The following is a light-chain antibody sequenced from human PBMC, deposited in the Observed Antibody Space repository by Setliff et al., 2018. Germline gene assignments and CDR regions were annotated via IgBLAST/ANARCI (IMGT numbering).Light chain of an antibody. J-gene: IGLJ1*01. CDR3: SSYTGSDTIV. CDR1: RSDVGAYDY. CDR2: EVT. Sequence: QSALTQPASVPASPGQSISISCSGTRSDVGAYDYVSWYQQHPGKAPKVLIYEVTNRPSGVSDRFSGSKSGNTASLSISGLQAEDEADYYCSSYTGSDTIVFGTGTKVTVL. V-gene: IGLV2-14*03.